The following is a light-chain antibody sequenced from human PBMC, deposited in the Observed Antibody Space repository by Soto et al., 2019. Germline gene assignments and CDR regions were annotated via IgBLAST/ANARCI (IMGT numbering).Light chain of an antibody. Sequence: VLTQSPATLSLSPGHRPTLSCRASQSISSYAACYQQTPGHATRLLIYGAYNTATGTPGRFSGSGTGTDLDLTIASLGPEDSAVYCCQQRGYWPPLTFGGGTKVEMK. CDR1: QSISSY. V-gene: IGKV3-11*01. J-gene: IGKJ4*02. CDR2: GAY. CDR3: QQRGYWPPLT.